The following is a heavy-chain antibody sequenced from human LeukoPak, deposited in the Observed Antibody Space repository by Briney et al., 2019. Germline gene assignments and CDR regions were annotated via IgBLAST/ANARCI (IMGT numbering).Heavy chain of an antibody. J-gene: IGHJ4*02. CDR3: ARGYSGSYYVFDY. CDR2: IYTSGST. Sequence: MASEALSFTCTVSGGSISGYYWSWIRQPPGKGLEGIGYIYTSGSTNYNPSLKSRVTISVDTSKNQFSLKLSSVTAADTAVYYCARGYSGSYYVFDYWGQGTLVTVSS. V-gene: IGHV4-4*09. D-gene: IGHD1-26*01. CDR1: GGSISGYY.